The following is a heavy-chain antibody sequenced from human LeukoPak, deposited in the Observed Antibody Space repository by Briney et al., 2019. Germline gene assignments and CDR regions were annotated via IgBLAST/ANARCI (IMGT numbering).Heavy chain of an antibody. Sequence: ASVKVSCKASGYTFTGYYMHWVRQAPGQGLEWMGWINPNSGGTNYAQKFQGRVTMTRDTSISTAYMELSRLRSDDTAVYYCARVTSVYYDSSGYYYDYWGQGTLVTVSS. CDR2: INPNSGGT. D-gene: IGHD3-22*01. CDR1: GYTFTGYY. V-gene: IGHV1-2*02. CDR3: ARVTSVYYDSSGYYYDY. J-gene: IGHJ4*02.